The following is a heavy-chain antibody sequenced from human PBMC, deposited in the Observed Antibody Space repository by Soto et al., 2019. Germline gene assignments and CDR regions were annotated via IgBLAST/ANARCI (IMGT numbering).Heavy chain of an antibody. D-gene: IGHD6-19*01. CDR1: GYTFSNYG. J-gene: IGHJ6*02. Sequence: QVQLVQSGAEVKKPGASVTVSCKTSGYTFSNYGINWVRQAPGQGLEWMGWISGYNGNTNYAPTVQSRVTMTTDPCTGTVYMELRSLKSDDTAIYYCSRFIMVGGWFDPNYYHGMDVWGQGTTVTVSS. CDR2: ISGYNGNT. V-gene: IGHV1-18*01. CDR3: SRFIMVGGWFDPNYYHGMDV.